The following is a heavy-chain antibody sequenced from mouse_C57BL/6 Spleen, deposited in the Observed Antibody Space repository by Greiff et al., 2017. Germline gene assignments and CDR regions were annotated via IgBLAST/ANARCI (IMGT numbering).Heavy chain of an antibody. Sequence: VQLQQSGAELVRPGASVTLSCKASGYTFTDYEMHWVKQTPVHGLEWIGAIDPETGGTAYNQKFKGKAILTADKSSSTAYMELRSLTSEDSAVYYCTRKDGDGVYYFDYWGQGTTLTVSS. V-gene: IGHV1-15*01. D-gene: IGHD3-3*01. CDR1: GYTFTDYE. CDR2: IDPETGGT. CDR3: TRKDGDGVYYFDY. J-gene: IGHJ2*01.